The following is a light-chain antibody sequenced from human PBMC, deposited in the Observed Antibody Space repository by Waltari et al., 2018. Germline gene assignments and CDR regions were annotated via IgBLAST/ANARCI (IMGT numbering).Light chain of an antibody. CDR3: QQRFRWPLT. CDR1: ESVAAY. J-gene: IGKJ4*01. CDR2: DAS. Sequence: EIVLTQSPATLYLSPGERATLSCRASESVAAYLGWYQQRLGQPPRLLIYDASNRATGIPARFSGSGYGTDFTLTIDSLEPEDFAVYYCQQRFRWPLTVGGGTRVE. V-gene: IGKV3-11*01.